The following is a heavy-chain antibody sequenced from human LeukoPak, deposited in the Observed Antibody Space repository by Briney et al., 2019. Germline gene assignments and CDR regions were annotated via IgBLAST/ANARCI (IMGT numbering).Heavy chain of an antibody. D-gene: IGHD3-16*01. Sequence: SETLSLTCTVSGGSISSYYWSWIRQPAGKGLEWIGRIYTSGSTNYNPSLKSRVTMSVDTSKNKFSLKLTSVTAADTAVYYCARGGSQLAFDIWGQGTMVTVSS. V-gene: IGHV4-4*07. J-gene: IGHJ3*02. CDR2: IYTSGST. CDR3: ARGGSQLAFDI. CDR1: GGSISSYY.